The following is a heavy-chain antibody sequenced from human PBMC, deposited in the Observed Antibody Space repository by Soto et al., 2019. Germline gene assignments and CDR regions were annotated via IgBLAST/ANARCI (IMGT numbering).Heavy chain of an antibody. Sequence: QVQLQESGPGLVKPSQTLSLTCTVSDDSLTTNKYAWTWIRQNPEKGLEWIGYVYSNGNTRSSPSLQSRVSMSVDTSKSLFSLRLSSVTASDTAVYFCARASYFRPSGSYYFVSWGQGTLVTVSS. V-gene: IGHV4-31*03. CDR3: ARASYFRPSGSYYFVS. CDR2: VYSNGNT. CDR1: DDSLTTNKYA. J-gene: IGHJ4*02. D-gene: IGHD3-10*01.